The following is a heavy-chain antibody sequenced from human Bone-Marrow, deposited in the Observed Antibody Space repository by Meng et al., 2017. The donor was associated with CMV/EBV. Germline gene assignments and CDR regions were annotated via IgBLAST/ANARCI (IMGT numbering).Heavy chain of an antibody. Sequence: LSLTCAASGFTFDDYGMSWVRQAPGKGLEWVSGINWNGGSTGYADSVKGRFTISRDNAKNSLYLQMNSLRAEDTALYYCARPITGGDAFDIWGQGTMVTVSS. CDR2: INWNGGST. V-gene: IGHV3-20*04. J-gene: IGHJ3*02. D-gene: IGHD7-27*01. CDR3: ARPITGGDAFDI. CDR1: GFTFDDYG.